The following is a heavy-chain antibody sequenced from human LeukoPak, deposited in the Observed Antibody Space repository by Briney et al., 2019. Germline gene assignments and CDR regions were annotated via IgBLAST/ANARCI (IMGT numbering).Heavy chain of an antibody. D-gene: IGHD1-14*01. CDR1: GFIFSSHG. Sequence: GGSLRLSCAAPGFIFSSHGMHWVRQAPGKGLEWVAAISYDGRNKYYADSVKGRFTISRDNSKNTLFLQMNSLRAEDTAVYFCARSYQRYYFDYWGQGTPVTVSS. V-gene: IGHV3-30*03. J-gene: IGHJ4*02. CDR3: ARSYQRYYFDY. CDR2: ISYDGRNK.